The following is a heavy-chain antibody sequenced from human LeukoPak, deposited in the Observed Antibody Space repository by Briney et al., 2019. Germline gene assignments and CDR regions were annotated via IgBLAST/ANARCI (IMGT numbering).Heavy chain of an antibody. CDR3: ARAFVTAAGFFDT. CDR2: IYSGGSI. Sequence: GGSLRLXCTASGFTVSSNYMSWVRQAPGKGLEWVSVIYSGGSIYYADSVKGRFTISRDNSKNTLYLQMNSLRTEDTAMYYCARAFVTAAGFFDTWGRGTLVTVSS. V-gene: IGHV3-53*05. CDR1: GFTVSSNY. J-gene: IGHJ4*02. D-gene: IGHD6-13*01.